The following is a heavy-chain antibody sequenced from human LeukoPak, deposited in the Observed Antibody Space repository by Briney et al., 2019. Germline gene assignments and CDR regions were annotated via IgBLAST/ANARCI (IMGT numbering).Heavy chain of an antibody. CDR3: ARTYDFWSGGYFDY. CDR1: GFTVSSNY. J-gene: IGHJ4*02. Sequence: GGSLRLSCAASGFTVSSNYMSWVRQAPGKGLEWVSVIYSGGSTYYADSVKGRFTISRDNSKNTLYLQMNGLRAEDTAVYYCARTYDFWSGGYFDYWGQGTLVTVSS. D-gene: IGHD3-3*01. CDR2: IYSGGST. V-gene: IGHV3-66*02.